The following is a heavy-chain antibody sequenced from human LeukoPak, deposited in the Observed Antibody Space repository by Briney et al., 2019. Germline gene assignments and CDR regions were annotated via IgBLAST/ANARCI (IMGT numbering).Heavy chain of an antibody. CDR3: AKEDIVVVIKYIHYGMDV. CDR2: IYTNGTT. J-gene: IGHJ6*02. Sequence: SETPSLTCIVSGGSVRNYYWTWIRQPAGKGLQWIGRIYTNGTTNYSPSLKSRVTMSVDMSKNQFSLKLTSVTAADTAVYYCAKEDIVVVIKYIHYGMDVWGQGTTVTVSS. CDR1: GGSVRNYY. D-gene: IGHD2-15*01. V-gene: IGHV4-4*07.